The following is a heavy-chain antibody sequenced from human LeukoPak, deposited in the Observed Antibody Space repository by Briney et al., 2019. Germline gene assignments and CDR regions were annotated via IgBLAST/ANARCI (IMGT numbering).Heavy chain of an antibody. CDR1: GFTFSTYS. Sequence: PGGSLRLSCAASGFTFSTYSMNWVRQAPGKGLEWVSSISVSSNYIYYADSVKGRFTISRDNAKNSLYLQMNSLRAEDTAVYYCARDLYSDNLVAFDIWGQGTMVTVSS. J-gene: IGHJ3*02. D-gene: IGHD1-26*01. CDR2: ISVSSNYI. CDR3: ARDLYSDNLVAFDI. V-gene: IGHV3-21*01.